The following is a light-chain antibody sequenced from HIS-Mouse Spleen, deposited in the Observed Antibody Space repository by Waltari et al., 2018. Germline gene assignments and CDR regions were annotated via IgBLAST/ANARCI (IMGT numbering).Light chain of an antibody. CDR1: SSNIGSNY. CDR3: AAWDDSLSGPV. V-gene: IGLV1-47*01. J-gene: IGLJ3*02. Sequence: QSVLTQPPSASGTPGQRVTISCSGSSSNIGSNYLYWYQQRPGTAPTLLIYRNNRRPSGVPDRFSGSMSGTSASLAIGGLRSEDEADYYCAAWDDSLSGPVFGGGTKLTVL. CDR2: RNN.